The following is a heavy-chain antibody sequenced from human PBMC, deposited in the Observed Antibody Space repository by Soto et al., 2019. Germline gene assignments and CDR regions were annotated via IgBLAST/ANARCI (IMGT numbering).Heavy chain of an antibody. CDR1: GFTFSSYA. J-gene: IGHJ6*02. V-gene: IGHV3-30-3*01. D-gene: IGHD1-26*01. CDR2: ISYDGSNK. CDR3: ARDGDLGALYYYYYGMDV. Sequence: GGSLRLSCAASGFTFSSYAMHWVRQAPGKGLEWVAVISYDGSNKYYADSVKGRFTISRDNSKNTLYLQMNSLRAEDTAVHYCARDGDLGALYYYYYGMDVWGQGTTVTVSS.